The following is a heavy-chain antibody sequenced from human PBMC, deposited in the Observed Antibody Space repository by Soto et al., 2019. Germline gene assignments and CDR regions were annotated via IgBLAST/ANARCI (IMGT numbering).Heavy chain of an antibody. CDR2: IYYSGST. Sequence: PSETLSLTCTFSGGSISSSSYYWGWIRQPPGKGLEWIGSIYYSGSTYYNPSLKSRVTISVDTSKNQFSLKLSSVTAADTAVYYCARRSYYRFWRGYNSTWCQGILVTVSS. CDR1: GGSISSSSYY. CDR3: ARRSYYRFWRGYNST. D-gene: IGHD3-3*01. J-gene: IGHJ5*02. V-gene: IGHV4-39*01.